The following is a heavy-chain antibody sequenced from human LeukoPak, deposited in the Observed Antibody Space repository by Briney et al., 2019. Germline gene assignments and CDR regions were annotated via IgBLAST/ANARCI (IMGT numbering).Heavy chain of an antibody. CDR2: INHSGST. CDR3: ARGRGGIAAAGTLDYYYYYYMDV. J-gene: IGHJ6*03. V-gene: IGHV4-34*01. CDR1: GGSFSGYY. D-gene: IGHD6-13*01. Sequence: SETLSLTCAVYGGSFSGYYWSWIRQPPGKGLEWIGEINHSGSTNYNPSLKSRVTISVDTSKNQFSLKLSSVTAADTAVYYCARGRGGIAAAGTLDYYYYYYMDVWGKGTTVTASS.